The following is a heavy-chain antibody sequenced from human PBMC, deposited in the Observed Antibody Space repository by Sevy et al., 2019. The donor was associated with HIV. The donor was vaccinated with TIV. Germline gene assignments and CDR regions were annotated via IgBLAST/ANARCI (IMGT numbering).Heavy chain of an antibody. Sequence: GGSLRLSCAASGFTFSSYSMNWVRQAPGKGLEWVAVISYDGSNKYYADSVKGRFTISRDNSKNTLYLQMSSLRAEDTAVYYCARGPLWFGEFWGQGTLVTVSS. CDR1: GFTFSSYS. CDR2: ISYDGSNK. V-gene: IGHV3-30*03. D-gene: IGHD3-10*01. CDR3: ARGPLWFGEF. J-gene: IGHJ4*02.